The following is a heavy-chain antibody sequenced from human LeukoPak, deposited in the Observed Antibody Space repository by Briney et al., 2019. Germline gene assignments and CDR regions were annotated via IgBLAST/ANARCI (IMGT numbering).Heavy chain of an antibody. Sequence: PSETLSLTCTVSGGSISSYYWSWIRQPPGKGLEWIGYIYTSGSTNYNPSLKSRVTISVDTSKNQFSLKLSSVTAADTAVYYCARHQEELAAAGIYYYYYVDVWGKGTTVTVSS. CDR2: IYTSGST. J-gene: IGHJ6*03. CDR3: ARHQEELAAAGIYYYYYVDV. V-gene: IGHV4-4*09. CDR1: GGSISSYY. D-gene: IGHD6-13*01.